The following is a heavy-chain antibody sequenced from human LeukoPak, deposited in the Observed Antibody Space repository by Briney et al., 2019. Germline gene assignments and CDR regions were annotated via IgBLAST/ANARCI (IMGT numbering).Heavy chain of an antibody. CDR3: ARDPPAVAANTYG. CDR2: IYSGGGT. J-gene: IGHJ4*02. Sequence: GGSLRLSCAASGFTVSNNYMRWVRQAPGKGLEWVSLIYSGGGTYYADAVKGRFTISRDGSKNMLYLQMDSLRAEDTAIYYGARDPPAVAANTYGWGQGTLVTVSS. D-gene: IGHD6-6*01. V-gene: IGHV3-66*01. CDR1: GFTVSNNY.